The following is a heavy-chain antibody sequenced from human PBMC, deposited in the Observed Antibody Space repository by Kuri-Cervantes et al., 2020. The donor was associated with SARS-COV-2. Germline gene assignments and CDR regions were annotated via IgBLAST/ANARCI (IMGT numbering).Heavy chain of an antibody. CDR3: ARGPSYSSSWSKRSKPDY. CDR1: GYTFTSYG. CDR2: ISAYNGNT. V-gene: IGHV1-18*04. Sequence: ASVKVSCKASGYTFTSYGISWVRQAPGQGLEWMGWISAYNGNTNYAQKLQGRVTMTTDTSTSTAYMELRSLRAEDTAVYYCARGPSYSSSWSKRSKPDYWGQGTLVTVSS. D-gene: IGHD6-13*01. J-gene: IGHJ4*02.